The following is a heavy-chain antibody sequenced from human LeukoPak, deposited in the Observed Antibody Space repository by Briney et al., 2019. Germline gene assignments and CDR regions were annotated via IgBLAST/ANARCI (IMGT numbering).Heavy chain of an antibody. V-gene: IGHV1-18*04. Sequence: ASVKVSCKASGYTFTGYYMHWVRQAPGQGLEWMGWISGYSSNTNYAQRLQGRVTMTTDTSTTTAYMELRSLRSDDTAVYYCARATGTWGHDGFDIWGQGTMVTVSS. CDR3: ARATGTWGHDGFDI. CDR2: ISGYSSNT. J-gene: IGHJ3*02. CDR1: GYTFTGYY. D-gene: IGHD3-16*01.